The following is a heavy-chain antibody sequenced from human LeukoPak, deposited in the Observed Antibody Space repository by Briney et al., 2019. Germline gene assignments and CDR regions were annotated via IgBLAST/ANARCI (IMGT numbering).Heavy chain of an antibody. CDR3: ARLNGGY. Sequence: PSETLSLTCTVSGGSISTYYWSWIRQPPGKGLEWIGYISYTGSTSYSPSFKSRVTISVDTSNKQFSLKLTSVTAADTAVYYCARLNGGYWGQGTLVTVSS. J-gene: IGHJ4*02. D-gene: IGHD7-27*01. V-gene: IGHV4-59*01. CDR1: GGSISTYY. CDR2: ISYTGST.